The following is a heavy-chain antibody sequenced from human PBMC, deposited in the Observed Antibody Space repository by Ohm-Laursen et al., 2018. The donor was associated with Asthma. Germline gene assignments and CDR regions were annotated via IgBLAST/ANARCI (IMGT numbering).Heavy chain of an antibody. V-gene: IGHV3-7*01. CDR1: GFTFDDYA. CDR3: ATSRRLGY. CDR2: IKQDGTEE. J-gene: IGHJ4*02. D-gene: IGHD6-6*01. Sequence: SLRLSCAASGFTFDDYAMNWVRQAPGKGLEWVANIKQDGTEEFYVDSVKGRFTISRDNAKNLLFLEMINLRAEDTAVYYCATSRRLGYWGQGTLVTVSS.